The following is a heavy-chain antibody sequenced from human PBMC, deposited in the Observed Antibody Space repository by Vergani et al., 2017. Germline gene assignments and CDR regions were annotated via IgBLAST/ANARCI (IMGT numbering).Heavy chain of an antibody. Sequence: EVQLVESGGDFVQPGGSLRLSCEASGFTFSSHWMHWVRQVPGKGLVWVSHINPHGSEANYAGSVKGRFTISRDNAKNTVYLQMNSLRPEDTAHYYCAKGQQLVFFSVDVWGIGTSVTVTA. CDR3: AKGQQLVFFSVDV. D-gene: IGHD6-13*01. CDR1: GFTFSSHW. CDR2: INPHGSEA. V-gene: IGHV3-74*01. J-gene: IGHJ6*04.